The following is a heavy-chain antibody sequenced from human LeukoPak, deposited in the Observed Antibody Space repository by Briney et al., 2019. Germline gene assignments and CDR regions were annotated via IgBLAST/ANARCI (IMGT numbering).Heavy chain of an antibody. J-gene: IGHJ4*02. CDR3: AKGAYDYIEIAYFDY. V-gene: IGHV3-23*01. D-gene: IGHD5-12*01. CDR1: GFSFNNYA. Sequence: PGGSLRLSCVASGFSFNNYAMNWVRQAPGKGLEWVSLIIGSSGTTFYADSVKGRFTISRDKSKSTLYLQMNSLRAEDTAVYYCAKGAYDYIEIAYFDYWAREVWSPSPQ. CDR2: IIGSSGTT.